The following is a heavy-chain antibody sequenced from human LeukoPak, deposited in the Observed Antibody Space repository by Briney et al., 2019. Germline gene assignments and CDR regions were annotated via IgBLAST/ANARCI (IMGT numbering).Heavy chain of an antibody. CDR3: ARFPPTFGGVIVRVFDY. CDR2: ISAYNGNT. Sequence: ASVKVSCKASGYTFTGYYMHWVRQAPGQGLEWMGWISAYNGNTNYAQKLQGRVTMTTDTSTSTAYMELRSLRSDDTAVYYCARFPPTFGGVIVRVFDYWGQGTLVTVSS. D-gene: IGHD3-16*02. J-gene: IGHJ4*02. CDR1: GYTFTGYY. V-gene: IGHV1-18*04.